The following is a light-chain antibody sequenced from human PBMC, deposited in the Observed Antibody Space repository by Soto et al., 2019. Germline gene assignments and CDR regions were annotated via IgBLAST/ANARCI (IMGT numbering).Light chain of an antibody. CDR2: GAS. Sequence: EIVMTQSPATLAASLGERVTLSCRASQSISSNLSWYQQKLGQAPRLLIYGASTRATGIPARFSGSGSGAEFTLTISSLQSEEFAIYYCQHYNNWRWTFGQGTKVGIK. J-gene: IGKJ1*01. CDR3: QHYNNWRWT. V-gene: IGKV3-15*01. CDR1: QSISSN.